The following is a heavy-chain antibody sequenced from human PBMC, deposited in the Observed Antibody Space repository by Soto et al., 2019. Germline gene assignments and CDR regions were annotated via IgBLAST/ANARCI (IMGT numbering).Heavy chain of an antibody. CDR3: ARVRMATTLVNWFDP. CDR2: IYHSGST. J-gene: IGHJ5*02. CDR1: GGSISSGGYS. V-gene: IGHV4-30-2*01. D-gene: IGHD5-12*01. Sequence: SETLSLTCAVSGGSISSGGYSWSWIRQPPGKGLEWIGYIYHSGSTYYNPSLKSRVTISVDRSKNQLSLKLSSVTAADTAVYYCARVRMATTLVNWFDPWGQGTLVTVSS.